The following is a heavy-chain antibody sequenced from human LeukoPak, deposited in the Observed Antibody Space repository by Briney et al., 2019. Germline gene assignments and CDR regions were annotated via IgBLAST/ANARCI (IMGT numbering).Heavy chain of an antibody. V-gene: IGHV4-39*01. J-gene: IGHJ5*02. CDR3: ARHPSFDWFGP. Sequence: TSETLSLTCTVSGGSISIYYWGWIRQPPGKGLERIGTIYYSGSTFYSPSLKSRVTISIDTSKNQFSLKLSSVTAADTALYYCARHPSFDWFGPWGQGTLVTVSS. D-gene: IGHD3-3*01. CDR2: IYYSGST. CDR1: GGSISIYY.